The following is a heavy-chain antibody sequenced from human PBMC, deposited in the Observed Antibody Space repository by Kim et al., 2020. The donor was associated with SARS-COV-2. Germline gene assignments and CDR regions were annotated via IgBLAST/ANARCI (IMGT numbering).Heavy chain of an antibody. Sequence: SQTLSLTCAVHGGSFSGYYWSWIRQPPGKGLEWIGEISNSGSTNYNPSLKSRVTISVDTSKNQFSLKLSSVNAADTAVYYCAHRPGGLSFDYLGQGTLGT. CDR3: AHRPGGLSFDY. V-gene: IGHV4-34*01. D-gene: IGHD3-16*01. CDR2: ISNSGST. J-gene: IGHJ4*02. CDR1: GGSFSGYY.